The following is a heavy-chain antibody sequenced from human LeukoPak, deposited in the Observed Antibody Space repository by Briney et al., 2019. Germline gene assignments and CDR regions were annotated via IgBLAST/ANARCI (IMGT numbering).Heavy chain of an antibody. CDR2: IKSKADGGTT. CDR3: TRNYHTYYFDY. CDR1: GFTFSNAW. Sequence: GGSLRLSCAASGFTFSNAWVSWVRQAPGKGLEWVGRIKSKADGGTTDYAAPVKGRFTISRDDSKNTLYLQMNSLKTEDTAVYYCTRNYHTYYFDYWGQGSLVTVSS. J-gene: IGHJ4*02. V-gene: IGHV3-15*01. D-gene: IGHD1-7*01.